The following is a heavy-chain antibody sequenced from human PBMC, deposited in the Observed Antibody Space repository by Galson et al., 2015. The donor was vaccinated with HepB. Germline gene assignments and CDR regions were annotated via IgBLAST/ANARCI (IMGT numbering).Heavy chain of an antibody. D-gene: IGHD3-22*01. CDR3: ARDEGYYYDSSGYLDY. V-gene: IGHV1-3*04. J-gene: IGHJ4*02. CDR2: INTGNGNT. CDR1: GYTFTSYA. Sequence: SVKVSCKASGYTFTSYAMHWVRQAPGQRLEWMGWINTGNGNTKYSQKFQGRVTITRDTSASTAYMELSSLRSEDTAVYYCARDEGYYYDSSGYLDYWGQGTLVTVSS.